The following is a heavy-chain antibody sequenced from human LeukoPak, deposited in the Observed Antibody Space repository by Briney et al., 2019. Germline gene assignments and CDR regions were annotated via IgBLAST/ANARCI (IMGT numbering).Heavy chain of an antibody. D-gene: IGHD3-16*02. CDR3: AKVFHRWGVWGSYRPYYFDY. Sequence: PGGSLRLSCAASGFTFSSYGMHWVRQAPGKGLEWVAFIRYDGSNKYYADSVKGRFTISRDNSKNMLYLQMNSLRAEDTAVYYCAKVFHRWGVWGSYRPYYFDYWGQGTLVTVSS. CDR2: IRYDGSNK. J-gene: IGHJ4*02. V-gene: IGHV3-30*02. CDR1: GFTFSSYG.